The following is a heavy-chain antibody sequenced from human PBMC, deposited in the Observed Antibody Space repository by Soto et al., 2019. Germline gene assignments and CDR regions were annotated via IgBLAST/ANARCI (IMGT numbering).Heavy chain of an antibody. CDR3: ARERYTDYHVLDS. Sequence: QVQLVQSGAEVKKPGASVKVSCKTSGYTFTNHYLHWVRQAPGQGLEWMGWINPSSGDTNYAQKFQGRVTMTRDTSISTGYLDLSRLTSDDTALYYCARERYTDYHVLDSWGPGTLVIVSS. CDR1: GYTFTNHY. J-gene: IGHJ5*01. D-gene: IGHD4-4*01. V-gene: IGHV1-2*02. CDR2: INPSSGDT.